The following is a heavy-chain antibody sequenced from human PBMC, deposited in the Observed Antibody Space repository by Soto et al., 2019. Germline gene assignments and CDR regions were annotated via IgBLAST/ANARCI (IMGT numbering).Heavy chain of an antibody. CDR3: ARERLKTGWYGFDH. V-gene: IGHV1-18*04. CDR1: GYTFSNYD. CDR2: VSNKNGVT. Sequence: ASLKVSCKASGYTFSNYDFSWVRQAPGQGLEWMGWVSNKNGVTNYAEKFRDRVTMTTDISTNTIYMELRSLRSDDTAVYFCARERLKTGWYGFDHWGQGTQVTVSS. J-gene: IGHJ4*02. D-gene: IGHD3-9*01.